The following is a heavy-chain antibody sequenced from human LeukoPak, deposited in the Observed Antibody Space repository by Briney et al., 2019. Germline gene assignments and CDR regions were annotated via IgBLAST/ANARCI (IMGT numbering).Heavy chain of an antibody. Sequence: GGSLRLSCAASGFTFSSYAMSWVRQAPGKGLEWVSAISGSGGSTYYADSVKGRFTISRDNSKNTLYLQMNSLRPEDTAVYYCAKGDDSSGYYIFDYWGQGTLVTVSS. CDR1: GFTFSSYA. V-gene: IGHV3-23*01. J-gene: IGHJ4*02. CDR3: AKGDDSSGYYIFDY. CDR2: ISGSGGST. D-gene: IGHD3-22*01.